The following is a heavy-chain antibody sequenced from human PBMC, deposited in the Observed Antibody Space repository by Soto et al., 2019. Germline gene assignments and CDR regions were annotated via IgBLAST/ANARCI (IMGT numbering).Heavy chain of an antibody. CDR1: GYTFTGYY. J-gene: IGHJ6*02. D-gene: IGHD5-12*01. Sequence: QVQLVQSGAEVKKPGASVKVSCKASGYTFTGYYMHWVRQAPGQGLEWMGWINPNSGGTNYAQKFQGWVTRTRDTSSVTAYMELSRLRSDDTAVYYCARVGSGYDSVSNHYYYYGMDVWGHGTTVTVSS. CDR2: INPNSGGT. V-gene: IGHV1-2*04. CDR3: ARVGSGYDSVSNHYYYYGMDV.